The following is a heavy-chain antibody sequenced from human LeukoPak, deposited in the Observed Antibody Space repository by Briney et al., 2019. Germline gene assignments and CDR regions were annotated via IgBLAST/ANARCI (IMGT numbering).Heavy chain of an antibody. J-gene: IGHJ5*02. CDR3: TRGATVTTAYGFDP. Sequence: GGALRLSCAASGFTFYDYAMHWVRQSPGKGLEGVSGISWNTGIIGYADSVKGRFTISRDNAKNSLYLQMNSLRGEDTAFYYCTRGATVTTAYGFDPWGQGTLVTVSS. CDR1: GFTFYDYA. CDR2: ISWNTGII. V-gene: IGHV3-9*01. D-gene: IGHD4-17*01.